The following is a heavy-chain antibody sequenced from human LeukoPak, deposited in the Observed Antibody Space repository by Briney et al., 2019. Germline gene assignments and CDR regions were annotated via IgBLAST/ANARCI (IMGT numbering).Heavy chain of an antibody. CDR1: GFTVSSNY. Sequence: GGSLRLSCAASGFTVSSNYMSWVRQAPGKGLEWVSVIYSGGSTYYADSVKGRFTISRDNSKNTLYLQMNSLRAEDTAVYYCARVDYSKLRGDYWGQGTLVTVSS. V-gene: IGHV3-53*01. D-gene: IGHD4-11*01. CDR3: ARVDYSKLRGDY. CDR2: IYSGGST. J-gene: IGHJ4*02.